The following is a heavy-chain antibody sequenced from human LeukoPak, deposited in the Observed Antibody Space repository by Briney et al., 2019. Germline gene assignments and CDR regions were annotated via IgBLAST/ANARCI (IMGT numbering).Heavy chain of an antibody. CDR3: VKGGTSYSSSWYGFDY. V-gene: IGHV3-64*05. J-gene: IGHJ4*02. Sequence: PVGSLRLSCSASGFRFSNYAMHWVRQAPGKGLEYVSNISNDGGRTYYADSVKGRFTISRDNSKNTFYVQMSSLRLEDTAVYYCVKGGTSYSSSWYGFDYWGQGTLVTVSS. CDR1: GFRFSNYA. D-gene: IGHD6-13*01. CDR2: ISNDGGRT.